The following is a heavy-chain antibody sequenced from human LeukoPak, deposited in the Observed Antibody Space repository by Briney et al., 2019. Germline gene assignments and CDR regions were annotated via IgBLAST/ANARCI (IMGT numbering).Heavy chain of an antibody. V-gene: IGHV3-23*01. CDR1: GFTFSTYG. D-gene: IGHD3-10*01. CDR2: VSSTGSGT. CDR3: AKDGPLLWFGPTDA. Sequence: PGGSLRLSCVASGFTFSTYGMSWVRQAPGKGLEWVAAVSSTGSGTYYPDSLKGRFIISRDNSQNTVFLQRNSLRPEDTAFYFCAKDGPLLWFGPTDAWGQGILVTVSS. J-gene: IGHJ5*02.